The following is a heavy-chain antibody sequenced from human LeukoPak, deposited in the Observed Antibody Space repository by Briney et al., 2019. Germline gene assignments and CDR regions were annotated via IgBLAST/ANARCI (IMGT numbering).Heavy chain of an antibody. CDR1: GGSISSGGYS. Sequence: SETLSLTCAVSGGSISSGGYSWSWIRQPPGKGLEWIGYFSDSGSTYYNPSLKSRVIISVDTSKNQFSLKLSSVTAADTAVYYCARVGGLIWFGELLFDYWGQGTLVTVSS. CDR3: ARVGGLIWFGELLFDY. D-gene: IGHD3-10*01. J-gene: IGHJ4*02. V-gene: IGHV4-30-4*07. CDR2: FSDSGST.